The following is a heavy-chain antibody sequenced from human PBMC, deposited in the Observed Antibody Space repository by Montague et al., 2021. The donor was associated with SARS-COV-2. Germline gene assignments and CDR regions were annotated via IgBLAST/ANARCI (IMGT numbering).Heavy chain of an antibody. J-gene: IGHJ6*02. V-gene: IGHV3-74*01. D-gene: IGHD2-2*02. CDR2: INSDGSST. Sequence: SLRLSCAASGFTFSSYWMHWVRQAPGKGLVWVSRINSDGSSTSYADSVKGRFTISRDNAKNTLYLQMNSLRAEDTAVYYCARDQPIVVVPAAIRGYYHYGMDVWGQGTTVTVSS. CDR1: GFTFSSYW. CDR3: ARDQPIVVVPAAIRGYYHYGMDV.